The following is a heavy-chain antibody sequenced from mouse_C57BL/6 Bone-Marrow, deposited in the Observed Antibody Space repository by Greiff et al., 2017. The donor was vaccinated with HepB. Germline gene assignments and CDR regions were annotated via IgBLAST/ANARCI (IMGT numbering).Heavy chain of an antibody. CDR3: ASRMVYYSNFDY. D-gene: IGHD2-5*01. V-gene: IGHV14-4*01. J-gene: IGHJ2*01. Sequence: VQLKESGAELVRPGASVKLSCTASGFNIKDDYMHWVKQRPEQGLEWIGWIDPENGDTEYASKFQGKATITADTSSNTAYLQLSSLTSEDSAVYFCASRMVYYSNFDYWGQGTTLTVSS. CDR2: IDPENGDT. CDR1: GFNIKDDY.